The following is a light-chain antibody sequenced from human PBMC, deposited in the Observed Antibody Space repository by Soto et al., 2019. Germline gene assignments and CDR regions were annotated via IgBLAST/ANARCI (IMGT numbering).Light chain of an antibody. CDR3: CLYISSSNWV. CDR1: NNDVGGYNR. Sequence: QSALTQPPSVSESPGQSVTISCTGINNDVGGYNRVSWYQQPPGTAPKLMIYEVINRPSGVPNRFSGSRSGDTASLTISGLQAEDEADYYCCLYISSSNWVFGGGTKLTVL. J-gene: IGLJ3*02. V-gene: IGLV2-18*01. CDR2: EVI.